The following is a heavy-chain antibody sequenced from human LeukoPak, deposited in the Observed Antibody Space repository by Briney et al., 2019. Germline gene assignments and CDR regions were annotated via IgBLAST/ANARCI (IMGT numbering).Heavy chain of an antibody. CDR2: IKRDGSEK. V-gene: IGHV3-7*01. Sequence: PGGSLRLSCAASGFTFTDYWMSWVRQAPGKGLEWVANIKRDGSEKYYVDSVKGRFTISRDNAKNSLYLQLNSLRTEDTAVYYCARGRGSWYGVYFDYWSQGTLVTVSS. D-gene: IGHD6-13*01. CDR1: GFTFTDYW. J-gene: IGHJ4*02. CDR3: ARGRGSWYGVYFDY.